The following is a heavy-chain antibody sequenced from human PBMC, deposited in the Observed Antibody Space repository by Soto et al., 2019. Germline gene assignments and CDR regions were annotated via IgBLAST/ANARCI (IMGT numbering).Heavy chain of an antibody. V-gene: IGHV6-1*01. CDR1: GDSVSSNSAA. J-gene: IGHJ6*03. CDR3: AGTTSHQWYYMDV. Sequence: QVQQQESGPGLVKPSQTLSLTCAISGDSVSSNSAAWNWIRLSPSRGLEWLARTYYRSRWYNDYAVSVRSRITVNPDTSKNQFSLQLTSVTPEDTAVYYCAGTTSHQWYYMDVWGKGTTVTVSS. D-gene: IGHD1-7*01. CDR2: TYYRSRWYN.